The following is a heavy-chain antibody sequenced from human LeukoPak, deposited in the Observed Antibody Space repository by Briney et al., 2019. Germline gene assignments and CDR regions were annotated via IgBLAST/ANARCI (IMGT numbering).Heavy chain of an antibody. CDR3: ARDTFLSTVTTFGF. V-gene: IGHV1-18*01. D-gene: IGHD4-17*01. CDR2: ISAYNGNT. CDR1: GYTLTELS. J-gene: IGHJ4*02. Sequence: ASVKVSCKVSGYTLTELSMHWVRQAPGQGLEWMGWISAYNGNTNYAQKLQGRVTMTTDTSTSTAYMELRSLRSDDTAVYYCARDTFLSTVTTFGFWGQGTLVTVSS.